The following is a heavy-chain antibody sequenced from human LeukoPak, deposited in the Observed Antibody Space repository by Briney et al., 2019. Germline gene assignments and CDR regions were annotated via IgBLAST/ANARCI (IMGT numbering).Heavy chain of an antibody. CDR2: IIPIFGTA. CDR3: ARARGIQLGLWY. CDR1: GYTFTSYG. Sequence: ASVKVSCKASGYTFTSYGISWVRQAPGQGLEWMGGIIPIFGTANYAQKFQGRVTITADESTSTAYMELSSLRSEDTAVYYCARARGIQLGLWYWGRGTLVPVPS. V-gene: IGHV1-69*13. J-gene: IGHJ4*02. D-gene: IGHD5-18*01.